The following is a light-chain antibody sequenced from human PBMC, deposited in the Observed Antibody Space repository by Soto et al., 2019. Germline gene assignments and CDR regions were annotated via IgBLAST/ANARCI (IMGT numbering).Light chain of an antibody. CDR3: QQYGTSPIN. J-gene: IGKJ5*01. V-gene: IGKV3-20*01. Sequence: IVLTQSAATLSVSPGERATLSRRASQSVSSNLAWYQHKPGQAPRLLIYGASSRATGIPDRFSGSGSGTDFTLTVSRLEPEDFAVYYCQQYGTSPINFGQRTRLEIK. CDR1: QSVSSN. CDR2: GAS.